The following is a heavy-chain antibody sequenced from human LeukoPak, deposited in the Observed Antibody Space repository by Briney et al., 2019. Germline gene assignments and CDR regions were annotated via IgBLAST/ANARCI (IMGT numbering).Heavy chain of an antibody. CDR3: VKGGSRSLSNWFDP. Sequence: AGGSLRLSCAASGFTLDDYAMHWVRQAPGKGLEWVAGISWNSGIIGYADSVKGRFIISRDNAKNSLYLQMNSLRAEDTALYYCVKGGSRSLSNWFDPWGQGTLVTVSS. CDR1: GFTLDDYA. D-gene: IGHD6-13*01. V-gene: IGHV3-9*01. J-gene: IGHJ5*02. CDR2: ISWNSGII.